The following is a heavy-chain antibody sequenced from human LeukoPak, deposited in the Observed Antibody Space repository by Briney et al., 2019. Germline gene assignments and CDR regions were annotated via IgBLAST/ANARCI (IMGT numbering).Heavy chain of an antibody. CDR1: GGSISSYY. D-gene: IGHD3-22*01. J-gene: IGHJ3*02. Sequence: PSETLSLTCTVSGGSISSYYWSWIRQPPGKGLEWIGYIYYSGSTNYNPTLKGRATISVDTSKNQFSLKLSSVTAADTAVYYCARTIKRSTYYYDSSGWRAFDIWGQGTMVTVSS. CDR2: IYYSGST. CDR3: ARTIKRSTYYYDSSGWRAFDI. V-gene: IGHV4-59*08.